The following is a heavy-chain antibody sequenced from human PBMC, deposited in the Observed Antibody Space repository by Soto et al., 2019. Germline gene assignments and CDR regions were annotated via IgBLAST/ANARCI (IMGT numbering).Heavy chain of an antibody. D-gene: IGHD2-8*01. Sequence: EVQLLESGGGLVQPGGSLRLSCAASGFTFSSYAMSWVRQATGKGLEWGSAISGSGGSTYYAASGKGRFTISRDISKNKLDLQMNSLRAEDTAVYYCAKVGVEYCTNGVCYTPSFGGFDYWGQGTLVTVSS. J-gene: IGHJ4*02. CDR2: ISGSGGST. CDR1: GFTFSSYA. CDR3: AKVGVEYCTNGVCYTPSFGGFDY. V-gene: IGHV3-23*01.